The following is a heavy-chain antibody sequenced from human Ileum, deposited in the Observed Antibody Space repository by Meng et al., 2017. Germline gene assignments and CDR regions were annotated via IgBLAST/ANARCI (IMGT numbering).Heavy chain of an antibody. CDR2: VYYTTNT. J-gene: IGHJ4*02. CDR3: ARDGYSITWYKD. V-gene: IGHV4-39*07. Sequence: HLRLQESGPGLVKPSETLSLTCTVSGDSISSSGSYWGWIRQTPGKGLEWIATVYYTTNTYYNPSLKSRVTISVDTSKNQFSLELKSVTAADTAVYYCARDGYSITWYKDWGQGTLVTVSS. CDR1: GDSISSSGSY. D-gene: IGHD6-13*01.